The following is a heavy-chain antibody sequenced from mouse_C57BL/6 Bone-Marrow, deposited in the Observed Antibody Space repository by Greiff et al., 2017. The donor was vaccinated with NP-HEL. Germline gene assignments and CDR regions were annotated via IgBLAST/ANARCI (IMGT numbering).Heavy chain of an antibody. CDR1: CSTFPSYT. CDR2: INPSSGYT. Sequence: QVQLQQSGAALARPVASVTMSCKASCSTFPSYTLHWVKQRPGQGLEWIGYINPSSGYTKYNQKFKDKATLTADKSSSTAYMQLSSLTSEDSAVYYCARWGYYGKGAMDYWGQGTSVTVSS. J-gene: IGHJ4*01. D-gene: IGHD1-1*01. CDR3: ARWGYYGKGAMDY. V-gene: IGHV1-4*01.